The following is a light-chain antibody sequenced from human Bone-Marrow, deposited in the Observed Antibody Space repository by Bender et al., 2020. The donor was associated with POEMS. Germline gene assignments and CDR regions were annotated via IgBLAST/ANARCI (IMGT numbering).Light chain of an antibody. V-gene: IGLV3-27*01. J-gene: IGLJ3*02. CDR2: KNS. CDR1: VLAKKY. Sequence: SYDLTQPPSVAVSPGQTASITCSGDVLAKKYARWFQQKPGQAPVLVIYKNSERPSGIPERFSGSSSGTTVTLTISGAQVEDEADYYCYSAADNNLRVFGGGTKLTVL. CDR3: YSAADNNLRV.